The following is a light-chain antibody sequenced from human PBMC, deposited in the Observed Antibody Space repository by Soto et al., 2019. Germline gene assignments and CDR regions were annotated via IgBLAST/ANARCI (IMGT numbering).Light chain of an antibody. Sequence: DIQMTQSPSSLSASVGDGVTITGRASQSISSYLNWDQQKPGKAPKLLIYAASRLQSGVPSRFSGSGSGTDFTLTITTLQPEDFATYYCQQSYSTPYTFGQGTKLEIK. CDR2: AAS. J-gene: IGKJ2*01. CDR3: QQSYSTPYT. V-gene: IGKV1-39*01. CDR1: QSISSY.